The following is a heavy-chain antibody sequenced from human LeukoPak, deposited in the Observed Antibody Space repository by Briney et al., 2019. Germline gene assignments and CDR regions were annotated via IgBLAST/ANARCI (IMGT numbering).Heavy chain of an antibody. V-gene: IGHV3-21*01. Sequence: GGSLRLSCAASGFTFSSYSMNWVRQAPGKGLEWVSSISSSSSYIYYADSVKGRFTISRDNAKNSLYLQMNSLRAEDTAVYYCARDSPHGMFDYWGQGTLVTVSS. CDR3: ARDSPHGMFDY. D-gene: IGHD1-20*01. CDR1: GFTFSSYS. CDR2: ISSSSSYI. J-gene: IGHJ4*02.